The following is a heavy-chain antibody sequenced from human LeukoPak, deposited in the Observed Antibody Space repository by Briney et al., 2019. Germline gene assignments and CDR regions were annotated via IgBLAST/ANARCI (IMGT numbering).Heavy chain of an antibody. CDR2: ISISGSTI. V-gene: IGHV3-48*03. D-gene: IGHD4-11*01. Sequence: GGSLRLSCAASGFTFTSYEMNWVRQAPGKGLEWVSYISISGSTIYYADSVKGRFTISRDNAKHSLYLQMNSLRAEDTAVYSCARVNSNYFDYWGQGTLVTVSS. J-gene: IGHJ4*02. CDR3: ARVNSNYFDY. CDR1: GFTFTSYE.